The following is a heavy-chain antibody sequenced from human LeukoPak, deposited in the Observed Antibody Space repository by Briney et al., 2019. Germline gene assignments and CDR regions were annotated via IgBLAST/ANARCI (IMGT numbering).Heavy chain of an antibody. J-gene: IGHJ4*02. D-gene: IGHD3-22*01. CDR3: ARDLYYDSSGPLVFDY. Sequence: GGSLRLSCAASGFTFSSYAMSWVRQAPGKGLEWISGISGSGGATHYADSVKGRFTISRDNSRNTLYLQMNSLRAEDTAVYYCARDLYYDSSGPLVFDYWGQGTLVTVS. CDR1: GFTFSSYA. CDR2: ISGSGGAT. V-gene: IGHV3-23*01.